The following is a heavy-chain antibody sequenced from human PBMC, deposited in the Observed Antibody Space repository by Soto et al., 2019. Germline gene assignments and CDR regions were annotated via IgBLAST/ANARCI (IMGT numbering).Heavy chain of an antibody. CDR3: ARVRYSGGWYDLDY. J-gene: IGHJ4*02. D-gene: IGHD6-19*01. CDR1: EFTFRSYA. V-gene: IGHV3-30*03. CDR2: ISYDGGNK. Sequence: QVQLVESGGGVVQPGRSLRLSCAASEFTFRSYAMHWVRQAAGKGLEWVAVISYDGGNKYYADSVKGRFTISRDNSEKTLFLQRSSLRAEDPAVYYCARVRYSGGWYDLDYWGRGTLFTVSS.